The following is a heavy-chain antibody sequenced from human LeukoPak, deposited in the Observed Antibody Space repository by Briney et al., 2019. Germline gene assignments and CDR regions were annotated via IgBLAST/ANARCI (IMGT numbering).Heavy chain of an antibody. V-gene: IGHV1-8*01. Sequence: ASVKVSCKASGYTFTSYDINWVRQATGQGLEWMGWMNPNSGNTGYAQKFQGSVTMTRNTSISTAYMELSSLRSEDTAVYYCAISGSYQGDAFDIWGQGTMVTVSS. CDR1: GYTFTSYD. J-gene: IGHJ3*02. D-gene: IGHD1-26*01. CDR2: MNPNSGNT. CDR3: AISGSYQGDAFDI.